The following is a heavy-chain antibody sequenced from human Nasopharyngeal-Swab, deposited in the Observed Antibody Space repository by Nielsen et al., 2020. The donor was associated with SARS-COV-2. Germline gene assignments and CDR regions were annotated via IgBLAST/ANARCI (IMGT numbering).Heavy chain of an antibody. Sequence: GESLKISCAASGFTFSSYTMSWVRQAPEEGVEWVSAISVSGGSTYYADSVKGGFTISRDNSKNTLYLQMNSLRAEETAVYYCAIDYNSVGWGSNKIYYIDFWGKGTTVTVSS. D-gene: IGHD3-16*01. J-gene: IGHJ6*03. CDR2: ISVSGGST. CDR3: AIDYNSVGWGSNKIYYIDF. CDR1: GFTFSSYT. V-gene: IGHV3-23*01.